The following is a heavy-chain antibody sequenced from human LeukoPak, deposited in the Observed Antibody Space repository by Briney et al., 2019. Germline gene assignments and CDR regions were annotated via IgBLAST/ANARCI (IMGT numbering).Heavy chain of an antibody. CDR2: ISAHNGNT. V-gene: IGHV1-18*01. CDR1: GYTFTNYG. CDR3: ARGRGTYYYFDS. Sequence: GASVKSSSKPFGYTFTNYGITGWRQPPGKGLEGMGWISAHNGNTNYAQNLQDRVTMAIDTSTTTAYVELRNLRSDDTAVYYCARGRGTYYYFDSWGQGALVTVSS. D-gene: IGHD1-26*01. J-gene: IGHJ4*02.